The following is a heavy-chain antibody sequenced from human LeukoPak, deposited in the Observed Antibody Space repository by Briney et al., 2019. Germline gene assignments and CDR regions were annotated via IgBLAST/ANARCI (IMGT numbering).Heavy chain of an antibody. J-gene: IGHJ4*02. CDR2: FNPSGSGT. V-gene: IGHV1-46*01. CDR1: GYTFTSFY. D-gene: IGHD1-26*01. Sequence: ASVKVSCKASGYTFTSFYMHWVRRAPGQGLEWMGIFNPSGSGTTYAQKFQGRVTMTRDTSTSIVYMELSSLGSEDTAVYYCARAGENYYDFYYWGQGTLVTVSS. CDR3: ARAGENYYDFYY.